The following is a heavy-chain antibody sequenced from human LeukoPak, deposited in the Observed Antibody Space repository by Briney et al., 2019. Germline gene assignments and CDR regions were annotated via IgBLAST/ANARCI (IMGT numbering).Heavy chain of an antibody. J-gene: IGHJ6*03. Sequence: ASVKVSCKASGYTFTSYDINWVRQATGQGLEWMGWMNPNSGNTGYAQKFQGRVTITADESTSTAYMELSSLRSEDTAVYYCAIFTYYDFWSGPTLYYYYMDVWGKGTTVTVSS. CDR2: MNPNSGNT. V-gene: IGHV1-8*01. CDR1: GYTFTSYD. CDR3: AIFTYYDFWSGPTLYYYYMDV. D-gene: IGHD3-3*01.